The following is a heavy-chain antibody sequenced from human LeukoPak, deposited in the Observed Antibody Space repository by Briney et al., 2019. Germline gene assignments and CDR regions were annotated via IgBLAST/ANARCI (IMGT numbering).Heavy chain of an antibody. V-gene: IGHV4-34*01. CDR3: ARAKLYGYDY. CDR2: INHSGST. J-gene: IGHJ4*02. Sequence: PSETLSLTCAVYGGSFSGYYWSWIRQPPGKGLEWIGEINHSGSTNYNPSLKSRVTMSVDTSKNQFSLKLSSVTAADTAVYYCARAKLYGYDYWGQGTLVTVSS. CDR1: GGSFSGYY. D-gene: IGHD5-18*01.